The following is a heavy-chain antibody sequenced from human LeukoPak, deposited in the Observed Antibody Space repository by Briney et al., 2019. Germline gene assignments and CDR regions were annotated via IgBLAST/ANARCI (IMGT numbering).Heavy chain of an antibody. V-gene: IGHV1-46*01. J-gene: IGHJ5*02. CDR3: ARANLGVVIGFDP. CDR2: INPSGGST. CDR1: GYTFTSYY. D-gene: IGHD3-3*01. Sequence: GASVTVSCKASGYTFTSYYMYWVRLAPGQGLEWMGIINPSGGSTNYAQKFQGRVTMTRDTSTSTVYMELSSLRSEDTAVYYCARANLGVVIGFDPGGQGTVVTVSS.